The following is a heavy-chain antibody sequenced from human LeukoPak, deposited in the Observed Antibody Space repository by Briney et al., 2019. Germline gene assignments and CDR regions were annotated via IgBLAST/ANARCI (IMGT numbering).Heavy chain of an antibody. J-gene: IGHJ4*02. D-gene: IGHD3-10*01. CDR2: ISSNGGST. CDR3: EREFGYHFDY. V-gene: IGHV3-64*01. CDR1: GLTFSSYA. Sequence: GGSLRLSCAASGLTFSSYAMHWVRQAPGKGLEYVSAISSNGGSTYYANSVKGRFTISRDNSKNTLYLQMNSLRAEDTAVYYCEREFGYHFDYRGQGTMVTVCS.